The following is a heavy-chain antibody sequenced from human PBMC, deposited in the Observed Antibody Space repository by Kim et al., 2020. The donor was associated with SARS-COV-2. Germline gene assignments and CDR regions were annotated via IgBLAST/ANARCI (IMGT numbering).Heavy chain of an antibody. CDR3: AKDDVSFDAFDI. J-gene: IGHJ3*02. Sequence: GGSLRLSCAASGFTFRRYAMSWVRQAPGKGLEWVSAISGSGGSTYYADSVKGRFTISRDNSKNTLYLQMNSLRAEDTAVYYCAKDDVSFDAFDIWGQGTMVTVSS. V-gene: IGHV3-23*01. CDR2: ISGSGGST. CDR1: GFTFRRYA.